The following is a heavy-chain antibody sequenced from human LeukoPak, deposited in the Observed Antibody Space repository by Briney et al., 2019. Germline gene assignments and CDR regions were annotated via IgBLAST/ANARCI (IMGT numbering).Heavy chain of an antibody. CDR2: IIPIFGTA. D-gene: IGHD2-15*01. CDR3: AKIRLEESATGY. Sequence: GASVKVSCKASGGTFSSYAISWVRQAPGQGLEWMGGIIPIFGTANYAQKFRGRVTITADESTSTAYMELSSLRSEDTAVYYCAKIRLEESATGYWGQGALVTVSS. V-gene: IGHV1-69*13. J-gene: IGHJ4*02. CDR1: GGTFSSYA.